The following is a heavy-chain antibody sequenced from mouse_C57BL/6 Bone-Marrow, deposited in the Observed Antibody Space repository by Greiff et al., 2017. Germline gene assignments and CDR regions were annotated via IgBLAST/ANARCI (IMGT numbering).Heavy chain of an antibody. J-gene: IGHJ2*01. CDR1: GYSFTSYY. D-gene: IGHD2-2*01. CDR2: IYPGSGNT. CDR3: ARSPYLLWLRRRDY. V-gene: IGHV1-66*01. Sequence: QVQLQQSGPELVKPGASVKISCKASGYSFTSYYIHWVKQRPGQGLEWIGWIYPGSGNTKYNEKFKGQATLTADTSSSTAYMQLSSLTSEDSAVYYGARSPYLLWLRRRDYWGQGTTLTVSS.